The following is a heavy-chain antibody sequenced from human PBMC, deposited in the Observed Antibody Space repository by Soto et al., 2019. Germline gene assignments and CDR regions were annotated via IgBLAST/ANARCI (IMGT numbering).Heavy chain of an antibody. CDR3: ARDLVVVPAAEYYFDY. V-gene: IGHV3-7*03. Sequence: EVQLVESGGGLVQPGGSLRLSCAASGFTFSSYWMSWVRQAPGKGLEWVANIKQDGSEKYYVDSVKGRFTISRDNANTSLYLQMNSLRAEDTAVYYCARDLVVVPAAEYYFDYWGQVTLVTVSS. J-gene: IGHJ4*02. CDR1: GFTFSSYW. D-gene: IGHD2-2*01. CDR2: IKQDGSEK.